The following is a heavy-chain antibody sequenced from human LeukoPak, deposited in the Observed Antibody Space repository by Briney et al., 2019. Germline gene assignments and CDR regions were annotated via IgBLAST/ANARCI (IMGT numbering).Heavy chain of an antibody. CDR1: GGSFSGYY. V-gene: IGHV4-34*01. Sequence: KPSETLSLTCAVYGGSFSGYYWSWIRQPPGKGLEWIGEINHSGSTNYNPSLKSRVTISVDTSKNQFSLKLSSVTAADTAVYYCARALYRVWGNRSGMDVWGKGTTVTVSS. D-gene: IGHD3-16*01. CDR2: INHSGST. J-gene: IGHJ6*04. CDR3: ARALYRVWGNRSGMDV.